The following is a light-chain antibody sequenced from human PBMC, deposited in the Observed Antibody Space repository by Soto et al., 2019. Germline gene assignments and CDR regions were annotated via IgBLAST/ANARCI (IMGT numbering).Light chain of an antibody. J-gene: IGKJ2*01. CDR3: QQRSNWPHT. Sequence: STQSPATLSLSPGERATLSCRASQSVSSYLAWYQQKPGQAPRLLIYDASKRATGIPARFSGSGSGTDFTLTISSLAPEDSAVYYCQQRSNWPHTFGQGTKLEIK. CDR1: QSVSSY. CDR2: DAS. V-gene: IGKV3-11*01.